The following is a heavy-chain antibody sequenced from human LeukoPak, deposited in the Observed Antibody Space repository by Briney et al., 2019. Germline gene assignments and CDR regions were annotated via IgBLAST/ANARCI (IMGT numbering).Heavy chain of an antibody. CDR1: GGSFSGYY. CDR2: ITHSGST. V-gene: IGHV4-34*01. D-gene: IGHD3-16*01. CDR3: ASRRGSA. J-gene: IGHJ5*02. Sequence: SATLSLTCAVYGGSFSGYYWSWIRQPPGKGLEWMGEITHSGSTNYNPSLQSRVTISVDTSKNQFSLKLSSVAAAATAVYYCASRRGSAWGQGTLVTVSS.